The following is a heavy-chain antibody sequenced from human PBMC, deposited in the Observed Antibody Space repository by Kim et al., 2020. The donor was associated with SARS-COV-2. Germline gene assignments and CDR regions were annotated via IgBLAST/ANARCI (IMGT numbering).Heavy chain of an antibody. Sequence: SETLSLTCTVSGGSISSYYWSWIRQPPGKGLEWIGYIYYSGSTNYNPSLKSRVTISVDTSKNQFSLKLSSVTAADTAVYYCARGGSSWFNVHEYYWYFDLWGRGTLVTVSS. CDR2: IYYSGST. CDR1: GGSISSYY. CDR3: ARGGSSWFNVHEYYWYFDL. D-gene: IGHD6-13*01. J-gene: IGHJ2*01. V-gene: IGHV4-59*13.